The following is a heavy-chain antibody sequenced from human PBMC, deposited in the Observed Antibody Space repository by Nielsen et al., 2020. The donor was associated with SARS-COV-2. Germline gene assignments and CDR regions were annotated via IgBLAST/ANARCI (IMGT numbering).Heavy chain of an antibody. CDR1: GFTFSGSA. Sequence: GGSLRLSCAASGFTFSGSAMHWVRQASGKGLEWVGRIRSKANSYATAYAASVKGRFTISRDDSKNTAYLQMNSLRAEDTAVYYCARDGGEDSSGYYYEGYFDYWGQGTLVTVSS. V-gene: IGHV3-73*01. CDR3: ARDGGEDSSGYYYEGYFDY. J-gene: IGHJ4*02. CDR2: IRSKANSYAT. D-gene: IGHD3-22*01.